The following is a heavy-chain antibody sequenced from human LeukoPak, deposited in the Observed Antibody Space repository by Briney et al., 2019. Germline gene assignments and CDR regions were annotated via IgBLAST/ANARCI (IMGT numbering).Heavy chain of an antibody. CDR2: IKEDGSET. D-gene: IGHD2-2*01. J-gene: IGHJ4*02. CDR1: GFTFSSHW. V-gene: IGHV3-7*01. CDR3: ARWVCSPTSCYYFDN. Sequence: GGSLRLSCTGSGFTFSSHWMSWVRQAPGRGLEWVANIKEDGSETYYLDSVKGRFTISRDNAKNSLYLQMNSLRAEDTAVYYCARWVCSPTSCYYFDNWGQGTLVVVSS.